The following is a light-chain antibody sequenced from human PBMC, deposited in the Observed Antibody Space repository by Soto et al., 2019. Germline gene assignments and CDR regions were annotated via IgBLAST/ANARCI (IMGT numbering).Light chain of an antibody. CDR1: QSIRSW. V-gene: IGKV1-5*03. CDR3: QQYSIYPIT. Sequence: DIQMTQSPSTLSVSVGDRVTITCRASQSIRSWLAWYQQKPGKAPKSLIYKASSLERGVPSRFSGSGSGTEFTLTISSLQPDDFATYYCQQYSIYPITFGQGTRLEIK. J-gene: IGKJ5*01. CDR2: KAS.